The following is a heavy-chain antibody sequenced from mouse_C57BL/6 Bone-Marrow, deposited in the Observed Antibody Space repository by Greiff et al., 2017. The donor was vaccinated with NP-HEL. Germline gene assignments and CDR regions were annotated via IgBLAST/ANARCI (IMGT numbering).Heavy chain of an antibody. CDR2: ISYDGSN. V-gene: IGHV3-6*01. D-gene: IGHD1-1*01. CDR1: GYSIPSGYY. J-gene: IGHJ1*03. Sequence: EVQLVESGPGLVKPSQSLSLTCSVTGYSIPSGYYWNWIRQFPGNKLEWMGYISYDGSNNYNPSLKNRISITRDTSKNQFFLKLNSVTTEDTATYYCARDLYYYGSKYFDVWGTGTTVTVSS. CDR3: ARDLYYYGSKYFDV.